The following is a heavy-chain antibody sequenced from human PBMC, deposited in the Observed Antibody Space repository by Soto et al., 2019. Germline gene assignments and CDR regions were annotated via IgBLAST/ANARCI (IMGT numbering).Heavy chain of an antibody. V-gene: IGHV3-23*01. J-gene: IGHJ5*02. CDR2: ITGSGGST. CDR1: GFTFSSYT. CDR3: VRPVSPGTNWFDP. Sequence: EVQLLESGGGLVQPGGSLRLSCAASGFTFSSYTMRWVRQAPGKGLEWLSYITGSGGSTFYADSVKGRFTISRDNSKNTRCLQMNSLRAEDTAVYYCVRPVSPGTNWFDPWGQGTLVTVSS. D-gene: IGHD6-13*01.